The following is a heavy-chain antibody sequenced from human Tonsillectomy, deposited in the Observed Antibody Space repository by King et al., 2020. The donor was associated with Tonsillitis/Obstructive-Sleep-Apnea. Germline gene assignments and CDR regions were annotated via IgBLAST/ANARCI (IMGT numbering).Heavy chain of an antibody. CDR2: IYWDEDK. CDR1: GFSLSTSAVG. J-gene: IGHJ4*02. V-gene: IGHV2-5*02. D-gene: IGHD3-16*01. CDR3: AHSSGVITFGGVAFFDY. Sequence: VTLKESGPTLVKPPQTLTLTCTFSGFSLSTSAVGVGWIRQPPGQALEWLALIYWDEDKRYSPALKSRLTITKDTSKNQVVLTMTNMDPVDTATYYCAHSSGVITFGGVAFFDYWGQGTLVTVSS.